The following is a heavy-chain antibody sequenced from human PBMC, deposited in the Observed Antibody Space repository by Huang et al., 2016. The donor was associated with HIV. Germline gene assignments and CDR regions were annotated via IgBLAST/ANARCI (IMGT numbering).Heavy chain of an antibody. Sequence: QVQLQESGPGLVKPSQTLSLICSVSGDSITSRMNYYWTWVRQPDGQGLEYVGLIYATGTPSYNLSLTTRVSISLDTSKNQFSLRLTSMTAADTAVYYCAIATYRDFEYSFDFWGQGILVTVSS. J-gene: IGHJ4*02. CDR1: GDSITSRMNYY. D-gene: IGHD2-21*01. CDR3: AIATYRDFEYSFDF. V-gene: IGHV4-61*09. CDR2: IYATGTP.